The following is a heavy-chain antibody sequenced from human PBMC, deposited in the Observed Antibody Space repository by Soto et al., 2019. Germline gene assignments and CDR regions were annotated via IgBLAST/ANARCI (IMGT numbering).Heavy chain of an antibody. Sequence: CEPLSLTCTVSGASIRGFYWSWIRKSAGKGLEWIGRIYATGTTDYNPSLKSRVMMSVDTSKKQFSLKLRSVTAADTAVYYCVRDGTKTLRDWFDPWGQGISVTVSS. V-gene: IGHV4-4*07. J-gene: IGHJ5*02. D-gene: IGHD1-1*01. CDR1: GASIRGFY. CDR2: IYATGTT. CDR3: VRDGTKTLRDWFDP.